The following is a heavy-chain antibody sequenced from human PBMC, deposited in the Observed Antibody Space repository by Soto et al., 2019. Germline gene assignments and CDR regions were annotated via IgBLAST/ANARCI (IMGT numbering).Heavy chain of an antibody. CDR1: GFTFSSYA. D-gene: IGHD3-3*01. J-gene: IGHJ6*02. CDR3: AKWSPPPCYYGMDV. CDR2: ISGRGGST. V-gene: IGHV3-23*01. Sequence: EVQLLESGGGVVPPGGSLRLSCAASGFTFSSYAMSWVRQAPGKGLEWVSSISGRGGSTYYADSVKGRVTISRDNSKNTLYLQMNRLRAEDTAEYYGAKWSPPPCYYGMDVWGQGTTVTVSS.